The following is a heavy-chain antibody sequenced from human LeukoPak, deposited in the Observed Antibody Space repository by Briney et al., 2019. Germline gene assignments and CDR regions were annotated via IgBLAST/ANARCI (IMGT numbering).Heavy chain of an antibody. CDR1: GGSISSSSYS. CDR3: ASHGSSGHDPLT. J-gene: IGHJ4*01. CDR2: IYYTGST. D-gene: IGHD5-12*01. V-gene: IGHV4-61*05. Sequence: SETLSLTCSVSGGSISSSSYSWGWIRQPPGKGLEWIGYIYYTGSTSYNPSLKSRVTISLDTSKSQFSLRLTSVTAADTAVYYCASHGSSGHDPLTWGQGTLVTVSS.